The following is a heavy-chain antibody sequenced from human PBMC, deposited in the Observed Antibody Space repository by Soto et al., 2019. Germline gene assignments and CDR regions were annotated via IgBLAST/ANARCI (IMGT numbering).Heavy chain of an antibody. CDR2: IYHSGST. J-gene: IGHJ3*02. D-gene: IGHD3-22*01. V-gene: IGHV4-38-2*02. CDR3: ARDGKYYYDSSAAFDI. Sequence: TESLYFTCAVSGYSIRRGYYWGWIRQPPGKGLVWFGSIYHSGSTYYNPSLKSRVTISVDTSKNQFSLKLSSVTAADTAVYYCARDGKYYYDSSAAFDIWGQGTMVT. CDR1: GYSIRRGYY.